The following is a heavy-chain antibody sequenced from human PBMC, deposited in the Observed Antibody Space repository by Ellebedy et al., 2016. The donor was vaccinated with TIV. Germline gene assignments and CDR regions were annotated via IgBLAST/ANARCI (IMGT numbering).Heavy chain of an antibody. D-gene: IGHD5-24*01. V-gene: IGHV3-21*01. J-gene: IGHJ6*02. CDR2: ISSGSTYI. CDR1: GFIFSSYS. CDR3: ARDVEMQKWPINGMDV. Sequence: GGSLRLSCAASGFIFSSYSMIWVRQAPGKGLEPVSSISSGSTYIYYADSMKGRFTISRDNAKSSLYLQMNSLRAEDTAVYYCARDVEMQKWPINGMDVWGQGTTVTVSS.